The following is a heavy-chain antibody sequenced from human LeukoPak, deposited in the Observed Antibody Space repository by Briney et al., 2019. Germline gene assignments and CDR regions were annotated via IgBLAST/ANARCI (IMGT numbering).Heavy chain of an antibody. D-gene: IGHD6-13*01. J-gene: IGHJ3*02. Sequence: ASMKVSCKASGYTFTSYDINWVRQATGQGLEWMGWMNPNSGNTGYAQKFQGRVTMTRNTSISTAYMELSSLRSEDTAVYYCARGGEQQLDDAFDIWGQGTMVTVSS. CDR3: ARGGEQQLDDAFDI. CDR1: GYTFTSYD. CDR2: MNPNSGNT. V-gene: IGHV1-8*01.